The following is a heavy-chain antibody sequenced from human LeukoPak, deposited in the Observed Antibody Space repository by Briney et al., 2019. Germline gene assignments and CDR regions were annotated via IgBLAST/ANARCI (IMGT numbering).Heavy chain of an antibody. CDR2: ISGIGGST. V-gene: IGHV3-23*01. CDR3: ANPLSSSVWHPFDY. J-gene: IGHJ4*02. CDR1: GFTFSSYA. Sequence: PGGSLRLSCAASGFTFSSYAMTWVRQAPGKGLEWVSSISGIGGSTYYADSVKGRFTISRDNSKNTLYLQMNSLRAEDTAVYYCANPLSSSVWHPFDYWGQGTLVTVSS. D-gene: IGHD6-19*01.